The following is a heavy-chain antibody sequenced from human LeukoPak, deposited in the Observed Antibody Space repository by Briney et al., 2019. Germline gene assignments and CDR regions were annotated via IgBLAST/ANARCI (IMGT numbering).Heavy chain of an antibody. CDR3: ARPTMIEGAFDI. Sequence: GESLKISCKGSGYSFTNYWIGWGRQMPGKGVEWVGIIFPGDSDTRYSPSFQGQVTISADKSISTAYLQWSSLKASDTAIYYCARPTMIEGAFDIWGQGTMVTVSS. V-gene: IGHV5-51*01. D-gene: IGHD3-22*01. CDR1: GYSFTNYW. J-gene: IGHJ3*02. CDR2: IFPGDSDT.